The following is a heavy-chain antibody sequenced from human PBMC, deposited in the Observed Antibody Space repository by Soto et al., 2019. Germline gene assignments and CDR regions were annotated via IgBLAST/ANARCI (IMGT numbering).Heavy chain of an antibody. CDR3: ARGVRYYSSEKPANFDY. CDR1: GFTFSDYY. J-gene: IGHJ4*02. D-gene: IGHD2-21*01. CDR2: ISVSSTYA. V-gene: IGHV3-11*05. Sequence: QVQLLESGGGLVKPGGSLRLSCAASGFTFSDYYMSWIRQAPGKGLECVAYISVSSTYANYGDSVEGRFTISRDNAEKSLFLQMNSLRADDTAVYYCARGVRYYSSEKPANFDYWGQGALVTVSS.